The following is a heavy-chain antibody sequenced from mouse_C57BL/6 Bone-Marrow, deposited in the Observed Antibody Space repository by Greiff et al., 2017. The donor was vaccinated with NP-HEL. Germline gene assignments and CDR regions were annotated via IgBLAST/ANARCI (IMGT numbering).Heavy chain of an antibody. V-gene: IGHV5-6*01. CDR3: ASPYDYDVAWFAY. CDR1: GFTFSSYG. J-gene: IGHJ3*01. Sequence: EVQRVESGGDLVKPGGSLKLSCAASGFTFSSYGMSWVRQTPDKRLEWVATISSGGSYTYYPDSVKGRFTISRDNAKNTLYLQMSSLTSEDTAMYYCASPYDYDVAWFAYWGQGTLVTVSA. D-gene: IGHD2-4*01. CDR2: ISSGGSYT.